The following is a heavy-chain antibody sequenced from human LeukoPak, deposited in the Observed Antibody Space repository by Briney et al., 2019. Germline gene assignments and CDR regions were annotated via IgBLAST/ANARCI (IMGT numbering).Heavy chain of an antibody. Sequence: SETLSLTCTVSGGTISSYYWSWIRQPPGEGLEWIGYISYSGSTNYNPSLKSRVSISVDTSKNQFSLKLTSVTAADTALYYCAGSRQWLVRNLDYWGQGTLVTVSS. D-gene: IGHD6-19*01. CDR1: GGTISSYY. CDR2: ISYSGST. V-gene: IGHV4-59*01. J-gene: IGHJ4*02. CDR3: AGSRQWLVRNLDY.